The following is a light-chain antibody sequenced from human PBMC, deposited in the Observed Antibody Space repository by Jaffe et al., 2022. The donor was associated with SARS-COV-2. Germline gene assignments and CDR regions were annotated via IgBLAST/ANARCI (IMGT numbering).Light chain of an antibody. CDR1: RSVSSRF. CDR3: QQYAASPPA. CDR2: DAS. V-gene: IGKV3D-20*01. Sequence: EIVLTQSPATLSLSPGETATLSCGASRSVSSRFVAWYQQRPGLAPRLLIYDASSRATDIPDRFSGSGSGTVFTLTISKLEPEDFAVYYCQQYAASPPAFGGGTKVEIK. J-gene: IGKJ4*01.